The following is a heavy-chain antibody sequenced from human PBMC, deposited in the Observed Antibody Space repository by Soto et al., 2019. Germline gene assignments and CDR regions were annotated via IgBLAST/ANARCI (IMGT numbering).Heavy chain of an antibody. J-gene: IGHJ4*02. CDR3: ASGGWGSRWYEGGSRIDY. V-gene: IGHV3-13*01. Sequence: EVQLVESGGGLVQPGGSLRLSCAASGFTFSSYDMHWVRQVAGKGLEWVSAIGVAGDTYYPDSVKGRFTISRENAKHSLYLQMNSLRAEEKAVYYCASGGWGSRWYEGGSRIDYWGQGTLVTVSS. CDR1: GFTFSSYD. CDR2: IGVAGDT. D-gene: IGHD6-13*01.